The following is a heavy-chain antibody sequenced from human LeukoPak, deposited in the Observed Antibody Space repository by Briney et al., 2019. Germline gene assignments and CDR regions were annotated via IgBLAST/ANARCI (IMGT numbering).Heavy chain of an antibody. CDR3: ARGARYSSGWYMETPPDY. V-gene: IGHV1-2*02. Sequence: ASVKVSCKASGYIFTGQYMHWVRQAPGQGLEWMGWINPKSGDTKYAQKFQGRVTMTRDTSISTAYVELSRLRSDDTAVYYCARGARYSSGWYMETPPDYWGQGTLVTVSS. CDR1: GYIFTGQY. D-gene: IGHD6-19*01. CDR2: INPKSGDT. J-gene: IGHJ4*02.